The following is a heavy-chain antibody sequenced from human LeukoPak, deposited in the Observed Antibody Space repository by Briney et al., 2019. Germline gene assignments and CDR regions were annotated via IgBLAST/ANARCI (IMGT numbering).Heavy chain of an antibody. CDR1: GFTFSSYA. CDR2: IRYDGSNK. Sequence: PGGSLRLSCAASGFTFSSYAMTWVRQAPGKGLEWVAFIRYDGSNKYYADSVKGRFTISRDNSKNTLYLQMNSLRAEDTAVYYCAKEVPWFGELLSNYFDYWGQGTLVTVSS. V-gene: IGHV3-30*02. D-gene: IGHD3-10*01. CDR3: AKEVPWFGELLSNYFDY. J-gene: IGHJ4*02.